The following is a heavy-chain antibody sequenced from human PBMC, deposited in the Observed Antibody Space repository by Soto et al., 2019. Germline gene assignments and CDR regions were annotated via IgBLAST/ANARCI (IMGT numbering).Heavy chain of an antibody. CDR1: GFTFSSYA. D-gene: IGHD1-26*01. CDR3: ARDRGAPRKYYYDS. Sequence: GGSLRLSCAASGFTFSSYAMSWVRQAPGKGLEWVSAISGSGGSTYYADSVKGRFTISRDNAKNTLYLQMNSLRDDDTAVYYCARDRGAPRKYYYDSWGQGALVTVSS. V-gene: IGHV3-23*01. CDR2: ISGSGGST. J-gene: IGHJ4*02.